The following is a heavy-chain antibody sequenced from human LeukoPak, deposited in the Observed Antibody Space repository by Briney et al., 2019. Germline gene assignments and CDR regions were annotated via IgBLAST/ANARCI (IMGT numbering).Heavy chain of an antibody. CDR3: ARGLTELGTAYYYYMDV. D-gene: IGHD7-27*01. J-gene: IGHJ6*03. CDR2: ISYGGST. V-gene: IGHV4-39*07. Sequence: SETLSLTCTVSGGSIRRSGYFWGWIRQPPGKGLEWIGSISYGGSTYYNPSLKSRVTISLDTSKNQFSLNLTSVTAADTAVYYCARGLTELGTAYYYYMDVWGKGTTVIVSS. CDR1: GGSIRRSGYF.